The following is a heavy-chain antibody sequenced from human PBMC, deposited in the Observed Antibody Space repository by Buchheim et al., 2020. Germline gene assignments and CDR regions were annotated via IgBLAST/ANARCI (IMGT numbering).Heavy chain of an antibody. CDR1: GYTFDNYA. J-gene: IGHJ4*02. CDR3: GRHDYGDYDIDF. CDR2: ISAYSGNT. D-gene: IGHD4-17*01. V-gene: IGHV1-18*01. Sequence: QVQLVQSGPEMTKPGASVKVSCKASGYTFDNYAINWVRQAPGHGLEWMGWISAYSGNTHFAQKFQDRLTMTTDASTSTAYMELKSLRSDDTAVYFCGRHDYGDYDIDFWGPGT.